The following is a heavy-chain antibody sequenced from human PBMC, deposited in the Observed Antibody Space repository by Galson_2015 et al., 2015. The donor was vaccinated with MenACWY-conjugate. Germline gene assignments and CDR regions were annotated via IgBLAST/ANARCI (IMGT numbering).Heavy chain of an antibody. V-gene: IGHV7-4-1*02. Sequence: SVKVSCKASGFTFTSYAMNWVRQAPGQGLEWMGWINTNTGNPTYAQGFTGRFVFSLDTSVSTAYLQISSLKAEDTAVYYCAREGPYEVVTAIPGFDAFDIWGQGTMVTVSS. D-gene: IGHD2-21*02. CDR2: INTNTGNP. CDR1: GFTFTSYA. J-gene: IGHJ3*02. CDR3: AREGPYEVVTAIPGFDAFDI.